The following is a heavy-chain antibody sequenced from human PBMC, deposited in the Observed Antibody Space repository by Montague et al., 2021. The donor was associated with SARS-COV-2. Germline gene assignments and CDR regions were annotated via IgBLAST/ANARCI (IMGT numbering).Heavy chain of an antibody. CDR3: ARQKMGSVTIFEVVMHDRWFDP. D-gene: IGHD3-3*01. CDR2: TYYSGST. Sequence: SETLSLTCTVSGGSISSSSYYWGWIRQPPGKGLEWIGNTYYSGSTYYNPSLKSRVTISVDTSKNQFSLKLSSVTAADTAVYYCARQKMGSVTIFEVVMHDRWFDPWGQGTLVTVSS. CDR1: GGSISSSSYY. V-gene: IGHV4-39*01. J-gene: IGHJ5*02.